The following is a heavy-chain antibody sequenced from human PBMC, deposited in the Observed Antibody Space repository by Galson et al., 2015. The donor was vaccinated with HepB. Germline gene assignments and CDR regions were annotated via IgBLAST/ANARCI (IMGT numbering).Heavy chain of an antibody. CDR1: GFTFSSYG. Sequence: SLRLSCAASGFTFSSYGMHWVRQAPGKGLEWVAVIWYDGSNKYYADSVKGRFTISRDNSKNTLYLQMNSLRAEDTAVYYCARDHLYYDSSGYGWNWFDPWGQGTLVTVSS. J-gene: IGHJ5*02. V-gene: IGHV3-33*01. CDR3: ARDHLYYDSSGYGWNWFDP. CDR2: IWYDGSNK. D-gene: IGHD3-22*01.